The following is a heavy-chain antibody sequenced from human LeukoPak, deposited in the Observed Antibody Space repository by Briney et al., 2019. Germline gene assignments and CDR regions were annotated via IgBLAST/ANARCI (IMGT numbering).Heavy chain of an antibody. CDR2: INPNSGDT. D-gene: IGHD3-3*01. J-gene: IGHJ4*02. CDR1: GYTFTGYY. V-gene: IGHV1-2*02. Sequence: ASVKVSCKASGYTFTGYYMHWVRQAPGQGLEWMGWINPNSGDTNYAQKFQGRVTMARDTSISIAYMELSRLISDDTAVYYCARDRSQVYYDFWSGYGVFDYWGQGTLVSVSS. CDR3: ARDRSQVYYDFWSGYGVFDY.